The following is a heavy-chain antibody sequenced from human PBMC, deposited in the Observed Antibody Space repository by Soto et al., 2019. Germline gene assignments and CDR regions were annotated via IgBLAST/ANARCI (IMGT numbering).Heavy chain of an antibody. D-gene: IGHD4-4*01. CDR1: GYTFTSYG. V-gene: IGHV1-18*04. CDR3: ARDGSLPSNPYYYFGMDV. Sequence: QVQLVQSGAEVKKPGASVKVSCKASGYTFTSYGISWVRQAPGQGLEWMGWISAYNGNTNYAQKLQGRDTMTTDTSTSTAYMERRSLRSDDTAVYYCARDGSLPSNPYYYFGMDVWGQGTTVTVSS. CDR2: ISAYNGNT. J-gene: IGHJ6*02.